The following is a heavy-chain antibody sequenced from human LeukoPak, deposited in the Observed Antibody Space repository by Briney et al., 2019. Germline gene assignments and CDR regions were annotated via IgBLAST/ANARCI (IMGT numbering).Heavy chain of an antibody. CDR2: ISFDGSKN. V-gene: IGHV3-30*02. J-gene: IGHJ3*02. D-gene: IGHD4-11*01. CDR1: GFTFSSYG. CDR3: TKEGADYSNYGAAFDI. Sequence: SGGSLRLSCAAYGFTFSSYGMHWVRQAPGKGLEWVAFISFDGSKNYHADSVKGRFTISRDNSKNALYLQTNSLRAEDTAVYYCTKEGADYSNYGAAFDIWGQGTVVTVSS.